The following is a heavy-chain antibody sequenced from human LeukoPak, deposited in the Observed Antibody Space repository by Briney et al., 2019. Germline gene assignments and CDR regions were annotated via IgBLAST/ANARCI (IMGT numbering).Heavy chain of an antibody. V-gene: IGHV3-30*03. CDR1: GFTFSSYG. CDR3: ASVAVAGTTDY. CDR2: ISYDGSNK. J-gene: IGHJ4*02. D-gene: IGHD6-19*01. Sequence: GRSLRLSCAASGFTFSSYGIHWVRQAPGKGLEWVAVISYDGSNKYYADSVKGRFTISRDNSKNTLYMQMNSLRAEDTAVYYCASVAVAGTTDYWGQGTLVTVSS.